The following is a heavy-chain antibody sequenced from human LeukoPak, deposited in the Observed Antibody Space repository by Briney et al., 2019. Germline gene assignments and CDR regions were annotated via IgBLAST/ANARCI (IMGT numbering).Heavy chain of an antibody. V-gene: IGHV3-20*04. CDR2: INWNGGST. CDR3: ARDRGDCSSTSCYPLADY. J-gene: IGHJ4*02. Sequence: GGSLRLSCAASGFTFDDYGMSWVRQAPGKGLEWVSGINWNGGSTGYADSMKGRFTISRDNARNSLYLQMNSLRAEDTALYYCARDRGDCSSTSCYPLADYWGQGTLVTVSS. D-gene: IGHD2-2*03. CDR1: GFTFDDYG.